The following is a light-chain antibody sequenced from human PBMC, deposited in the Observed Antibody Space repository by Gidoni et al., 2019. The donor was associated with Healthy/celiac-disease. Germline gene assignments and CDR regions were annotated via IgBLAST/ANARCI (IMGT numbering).Light chain of an antibody. J-gene: IGKJ4*01. CDR1: QSVSSY. CDR3: QQRSNWPRLT. Sequence: EIVLTQSPATLSLSPGERATLSCRASQSVSSYLAWYQQKPGQAPRLLIYDASNRATGIPARCSGRGSGTDFTLTISSLEPEDFAVYYCQQRSNWPRLTFGGGTKVEIK. CDR2: DAS. V-gene: IGKV3-11*01.